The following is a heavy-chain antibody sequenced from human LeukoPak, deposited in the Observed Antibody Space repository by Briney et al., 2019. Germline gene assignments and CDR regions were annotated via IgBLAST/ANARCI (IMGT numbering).Heavy chain of an antibody. CDR1: GFTFSSYA. J-gene: IGHJ4*02. CDR2: ISGSGGST. Sequence: GGSLRLSCAAPGFTFSSYAMSWVRQAPGKGLEWFSAISGSGGSTYYADSVKGRFTISRDNSKNTLYLQMNSLRAEDTAVYYCANMWRSSGYFDYWGQGTLVTVSS. D-gene: IGHD1-26*01. CDR3: ANMWRSSGYFDY. V-gene: IGHV3-23*01.